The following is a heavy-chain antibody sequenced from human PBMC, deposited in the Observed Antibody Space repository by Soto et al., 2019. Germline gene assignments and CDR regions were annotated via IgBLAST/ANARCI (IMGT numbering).Heavy chain of an antibody. V-gene: IGHV1-69*01. D-gene: IGHD6-13*01. Sequence: QVQLVQSGAEVRKPGSSVKVSCHSSGDSFNDYPVTWVRQAAGQGLEWMGGTIPVSGTTNYAQEFQGRVTITADVSTSTVYMELSSLKYEDTALYYCASSYGVSWYGDFWGQGTLVTVSS. CDR2: TIPVSGTT. J-gene: IGHJ4*02. CDR3: ASSYGVSWYGDF. CDR1: GDSFNDYP.